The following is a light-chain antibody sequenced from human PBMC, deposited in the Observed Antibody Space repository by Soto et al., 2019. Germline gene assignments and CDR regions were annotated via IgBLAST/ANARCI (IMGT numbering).Light chain of an antibody. Sequence: EVGMTQAPATLSVSPGERATLSCWASQSISGNLAWYQQKPGQAPRLLIYDASTRATGIPARFSGNGSGTQFTLTITSLRSEDFAVYYCQQYNNWPPWTFGQGTKVDIK. CDR2: DAS. CDR3: QQYNNWPPWT. CDR1: QSISGN. J-gene: IGKJ1*01. V-gene: IGKV3-15*01.